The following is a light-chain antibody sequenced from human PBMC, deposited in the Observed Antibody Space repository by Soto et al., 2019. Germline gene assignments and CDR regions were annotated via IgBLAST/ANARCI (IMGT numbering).Light chain of an antibody. CDR1: SSNIGSNY. Sequence: QSVLTQPPSASGTPGQRVTISCSGSSSNIGSNYVYWYQQLPGTVPQLLIYRNSERPSGVPDRFSGSKSGTSASLAISGLRSEDEADYYCAAWDDSLSDVVFGGGTKLTVL. J-gene: IGLJ2*01. CDR2: RNS. V-gene: IGLV1-47*01. CDR3: AAWDDSLSDVV.